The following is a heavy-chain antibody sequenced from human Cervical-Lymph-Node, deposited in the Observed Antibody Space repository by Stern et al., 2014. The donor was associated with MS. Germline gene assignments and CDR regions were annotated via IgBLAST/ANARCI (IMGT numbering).Heavy chain of an antibody. Sequence: EDQLVESGAEVKKPGESLRISCKGSGYTFSNYWIGWVRQMPGKGLEWMGSIFPGDSDARYSPSFQGQITISADKSSNTAFLQWNSLKASDTAMYYCARRKYSSSYYYYFGMDVWGQGTTVTVSS. V-gene: IGHV5-51*03. CDR3: ARRKYSSSYYYYFGMDV. D-gene: IGHD6-13*01. CDR2: IFPGDSDA. J-gene: IGHJ6*02. CDR1: GYTFSNYW.